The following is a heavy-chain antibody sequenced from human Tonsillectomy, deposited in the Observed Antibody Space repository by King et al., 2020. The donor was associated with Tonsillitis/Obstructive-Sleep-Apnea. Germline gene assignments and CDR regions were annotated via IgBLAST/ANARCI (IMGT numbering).Heavy chain of an antibody. D-gene: IGHD5-18*01. CDR2: ISYDVSNK. CDR1: GFTFCIYG. J-gene: IGHJ4*02. Sequence: QLVQSGGGVVQPGRSLRLSCAASGFTFCIYGMHWARQAPGKGLEWVAVISYDVSNKYYADSVKGRFTISRDNSKNTLYLQMNSRRAEDTAVYYCAKGGTSGYSYGFYFDYWGQGTLVTVSS. V-gene: IGHV3-30*18. CDR3: AKGGTSGYSYGFYFDY.